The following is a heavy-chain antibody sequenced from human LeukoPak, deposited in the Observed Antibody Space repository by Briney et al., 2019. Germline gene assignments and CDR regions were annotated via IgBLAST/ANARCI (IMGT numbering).Heavy chain of an antibody. CDR1: GGSFSGYY. J-gene: IGHJ4*02. CDR3: ATVYSGYDVVGEDY. CDR2: IYYSGST. V-gene: IGHV4-34*01. Sequence: PSETLSLTCAVYGGSFSGYYWSWLRQPPGKGLEWIGYIYYSGSTNYNPSLKSRVTISVDTSKNQFSLNLSSVTAADTAVYYCATVYSGYDVVGEDYWGQGTLVTVSS. D-gene: IGHD5-12*01.